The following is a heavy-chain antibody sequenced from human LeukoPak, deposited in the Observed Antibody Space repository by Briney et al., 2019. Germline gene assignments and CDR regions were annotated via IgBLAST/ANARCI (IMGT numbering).Heavy chain of an antibody. J-gene: IGHJ4*02. CDR3: ARWNLGSDF. D-gene: IGHD1-1*01. Sequence: GGFLRLSCAASGFSFSSFDMNWVRQAPGKGLRWISFISSDSRTIYYADSVRGRFTISRDNAKNSLFLQMNTLSAEDTAVYYCARWNLGSDFWGQGTLVTVSS. CDR1: GFSFSSFD. CDR2: ISSDSRTI. V-gene: IGHV3-48*04.